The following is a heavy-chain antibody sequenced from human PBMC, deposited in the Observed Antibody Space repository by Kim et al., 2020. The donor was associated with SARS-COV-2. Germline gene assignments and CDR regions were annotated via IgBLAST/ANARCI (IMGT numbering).Heavy chain of an antibody. CDR1: GYTFTSYG. CDR2: ISAYNGNT. D-gene: IGHD3-10*01. Sequence: ASVKVSCKASGYTFTSYGISWVRQAPGQGLEWMGWISAYNGNTNYAQKLQGRVTMTTDTSTSTAYMELRSLRSDDTAVYYCARVEVRGYYYYGMDVWGQGTTVTVSS. V-gene: IGHV1-18*01. CDR3: ARVEVRGYYYYGMDV. J-gene: IGHJ6*02.